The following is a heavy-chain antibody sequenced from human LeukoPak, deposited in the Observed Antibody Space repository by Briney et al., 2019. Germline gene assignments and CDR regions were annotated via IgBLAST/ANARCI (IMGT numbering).Heavy chain of an antibody. V-gene: IGHV4-34*01. D-gene: IGHD3-16*01. Sequence: SQTLSLTCAVYGGSFSGYYWSWIRQPPGKGLEWIGEINHSGSTNYNPSLKSRVTISVDTSKNQFSLKLSSVTAADTAVYYCARGRMITFGGVIRPRSSEFDYWGQGTLVTVSS. CDR2: INHSGST. CDR1: GGSFSGYY. CDR3: ARGRMITFGGVIRPRSSEFDY. J-gene: IGHJ4*02.